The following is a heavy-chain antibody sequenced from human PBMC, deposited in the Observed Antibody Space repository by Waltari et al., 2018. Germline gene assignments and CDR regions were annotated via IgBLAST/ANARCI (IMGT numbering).Heavy chain of an antibody. CDR3: AKAYCSGGSCYFDY. D-gene: IGHD2-15*01. V-gene: IGHV3-23*03. CDR1: GFTFSSYA. Sequence: EVQLLESGGGLVQPGGSLRLSCAASGFTFSSYAMSWVRQAPGKGLEWVSVIYSGGNTYYADSGKGLFTISRDNSKNTLYVQMNSLRAEDTAVYYCAKAYCSGGSCYFDYWGQGTLVTVSS. CDR2: IYSGGNT. J-gene: IGHJ4*02.